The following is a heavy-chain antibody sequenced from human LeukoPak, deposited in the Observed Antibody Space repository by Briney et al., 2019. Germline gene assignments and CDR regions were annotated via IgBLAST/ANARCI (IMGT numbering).Heavy chain of an antibody. CDR2: INHSGST. CDR1: GGSFSGYY. CDR3: ARVGYGGNFDY. Sequence: PSETLSLTCAVYGGSFSGYYWSWIRQPPGKGLEWSGEINHSGSTNYNPSLKSRVTISVDTSKNQFSLKLSSVTAADTAVYYCARVGYGGNFDYWGQGTLVTVSS. J-gene: IGHJ4*02. D-gene: IGHD4-23*01. V-gene: IGHV4-34*01.